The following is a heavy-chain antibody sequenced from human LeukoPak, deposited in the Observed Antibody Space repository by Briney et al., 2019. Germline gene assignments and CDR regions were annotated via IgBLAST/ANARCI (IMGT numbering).Heavy chain of an antibody. Sequence: GGSLRLSCAASGFTFRASAVHWVRQASGRGLEWLGRIRGKADNYATSYSASVQGRFTISRDDFTDTVYLQLHSLKTEDTAVYFCTRYTASTGDWFDPWGQGTLVTISS. D-gene: IGHD2-21*02. V-gene: IGHV3-73*01. J-gene: IGHJ5*02. CDR1: GFTFRASA. CDR2: IRGKADNYAT. CDR3: TRYTASTGDWFDP.